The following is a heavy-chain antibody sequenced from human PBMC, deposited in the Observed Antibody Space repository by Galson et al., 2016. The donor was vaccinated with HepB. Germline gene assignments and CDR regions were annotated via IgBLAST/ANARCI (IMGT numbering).Heavy chain of an antibody. Sequence: QSGAEVKKPGESLRISCKASGYIFTNYWISWVRQMPGKGLEWMGRIDPSDSYTIYPDTSKNQFSLLLNSVTPEDTAVYYCARLSGHLGSMFFYSYGMDVWGQGTTVTVSS. V-gene: IGHV5-10-1*01. CDR1: GYIFTNYW. CDR2: IDPSDSYT. J-gene: IGHJ6*02. D-gene: IGHD3-10*01. CDR3: FYSYGMDV.